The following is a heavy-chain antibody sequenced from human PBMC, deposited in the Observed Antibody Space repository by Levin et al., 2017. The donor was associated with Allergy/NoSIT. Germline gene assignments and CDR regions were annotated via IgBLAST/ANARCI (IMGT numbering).Heavy chain of an antibody. V-gene: IGHV3-33*01. D-gene: IGHD1-26*01. CDR1: GFTFSSYG. J-gene: IGHJ6*02. CDR3: ARIGELYYYYYGMDV. Sequence: GESLKISCAASGFTFSSYGMHWVRQAPGKGLEWVAVIWYDGSNKYYADSVKGRFTISRDNSKNTLYLQMNSLRAEDTAVYYCARIGELYYYYYGMDVWGQGTTVTVSS. CDR2: IWYDGSNK.